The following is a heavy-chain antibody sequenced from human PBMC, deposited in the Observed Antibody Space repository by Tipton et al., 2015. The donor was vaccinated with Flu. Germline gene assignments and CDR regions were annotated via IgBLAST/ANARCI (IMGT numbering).Heavy chain of an antibody. Sequence: TLSLTCSVSGDSVGRRYYWGWIRQPPGGGLELIGNIHPSGNAYYNPSLRVGVTISVDTSKIQFSLKLSSVTAADTAVYYCARRDFSNYVSEPHSWFDPWGQGLLVTVS. V-gene: IGHV4-38-2*01. J-gene: IGHJ5*01. CDR2: IHPSGNA. D-gene: IGHD4-11*01. CDR3: ARRDFSNYVSEPHSWFDP. CDR1: GDSVGRRYY.